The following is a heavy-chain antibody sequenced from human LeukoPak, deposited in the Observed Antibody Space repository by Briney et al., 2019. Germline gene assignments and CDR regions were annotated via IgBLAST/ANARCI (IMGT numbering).Heavy chain of an antibody. D-gene: IGHD4-11*01. V-gene: IGHV3-23*01. CDR1: GFTFRSYT. CDR2: ISGSGDIT. Sequence: GGSLRLSCAASGFTFRSYTMSWVRQAPGKGLEWVSVISGSGDITYYSDSVRGRFTISRDNSKNTLYLQMNSLRAEDTAIYYCAKDLGYYSSYYYGMDVWGQGTTVTVSS. J-gene: IGHJ6*02. CDR3: AKDLGYYSSYYYGMDV.